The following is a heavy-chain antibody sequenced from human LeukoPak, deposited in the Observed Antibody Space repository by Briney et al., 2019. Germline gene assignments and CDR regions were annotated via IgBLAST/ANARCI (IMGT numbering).Heavy chain of an antibody. V-gene: IGHV4-39*07. CDR2: IYYSGST. Sequence: PSETLSLTCTVSGGSISSSSYYWGWIRQPPGKGLEWIGSIYYSGSTYYNPSLKSRVTISVDTSKNQFSLKLSSVTAADTAVYYCAKQDGLFGELLDYWGQGTLVTVSS. CDR1: GGSISSSSYY. CDR3: AKQDGLFGELLDY. D-gene: IGHD3-10*02. J-gene: IGHJ4*02.